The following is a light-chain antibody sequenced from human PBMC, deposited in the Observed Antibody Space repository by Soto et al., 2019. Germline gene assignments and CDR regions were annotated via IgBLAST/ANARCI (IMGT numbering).Light chain of an antibody. Sequence: DIVMTQSPDSLAVSLGERATINCKSSQSVLYSSNNKNYLAWYQQKPGQPPKLLIYWASTRESGVPDRFSGSGSGTDFTLTISSLQAEDXAXYXCXQXXSTPTWTFGQGTKVEIK. V-gene: IGKV4-1*01. CDR2: WAS. J-gene: IGKJ1*01. CDR3: XQXXSTPTWT. CDR1: QSVLYSSNNKNY.